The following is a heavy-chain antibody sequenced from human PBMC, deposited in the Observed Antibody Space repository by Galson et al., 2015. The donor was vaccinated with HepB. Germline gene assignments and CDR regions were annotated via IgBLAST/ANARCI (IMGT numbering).Heavy chain of an antibody. J-gene: IGHJ3*02. CDR2: VSWNSANI. CDR1: GFTFDDYA. V-gene: IGHV3-9*01. Sequence: SLRLSCAASGFTFDDYAMHWVRQAPGKGLEWVSGVSWNSANIDYADSVKGRFTISRDNAKNVLHLQMSSLRPEDTALYHCVKDSRYSYGYPDAFDMWGQGTMVTVSS. D-gene: IGHD5-18*01. CDR3: VKDSRYSYGYPDAFDM.